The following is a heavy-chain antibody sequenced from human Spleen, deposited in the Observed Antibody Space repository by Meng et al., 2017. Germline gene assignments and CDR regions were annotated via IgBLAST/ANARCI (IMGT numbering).Heavy chain of an antibody. CDR1: GVSLSTSGMC. CDR2: IDRDDGK. V-gene: IGHV2-70*20. D-gene: IGHD2-21*01. Sequence: SGPTLVKPTQTLTLTCTFSGVSLSTSGMCVSWVRQPPGKDREWLALIDRDDGKYYRTSLKTRLTTSKDTSKDQVVLTMTNMDPVDTATYFCSRMIGDYDYYYAMDVWGQGTTVTVSS. J-gene: IGHJ6*02. CDR3: SRMIGDYDYYYAMDV.